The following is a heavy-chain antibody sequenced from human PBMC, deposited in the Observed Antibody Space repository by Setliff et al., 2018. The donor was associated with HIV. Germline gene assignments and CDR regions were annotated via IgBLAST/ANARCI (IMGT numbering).Heavy chain of an antibody. V-gene: IGHV4-39*01. D-gene: IGHD3-22*01. Sequence: KLPETLSLTCTVSGGSISNSDFYWGWIRQPPGKGLEWIGSIYYRGATYYNPTLQSRVTISADTSKDQFYLKLTSVTAADTAIYYCARPYDSLYGWGQGVLVTVSS. CDR3: ARPYDSLYG. CDR1: GGSISNSDFY. J-gene: IGHJ4*02. CDR2: IYYRGAT.